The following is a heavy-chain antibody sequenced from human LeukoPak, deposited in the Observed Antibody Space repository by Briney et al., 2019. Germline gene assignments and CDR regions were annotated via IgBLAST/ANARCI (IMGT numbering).Heavy chain of an antibody. Sequence: GRSLRLSCAASGFTFSSYGMHWVRQAPGKGLEWVAVISYDGSNKYYADSVKGRFTISRDNSKNTPYLQMNSLRAEDTAVYYCAKVQRFGEFDYWGQGTLVTVSS. D-gene: IGHD3-10*01. V-gene: IGHV3-30*18. J-gene: IGHJ4*02. CDR2: ISYDGSNK. CDR1: GFTFSSYG. CDR3: AKVQRFGEFDY.